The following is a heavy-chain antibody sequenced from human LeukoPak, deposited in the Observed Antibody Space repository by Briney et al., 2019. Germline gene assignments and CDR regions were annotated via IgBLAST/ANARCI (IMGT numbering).Heavy chain of an antibody. J-gene: IGHJ4*02. D-gene: IGHD3-10*01. CDR1: GFTVSRNY. CDR3: ARGGTSYYPSD. V-gene: IGHV3-66*01. CDR2: LYFDDYT. Sequence: GGSLRLSCAASGFTVSRNYMSWVRQTPGKGLEWVSILYFDDYTLYTDSVKGRFTISRDDSKNALYLQMNSLRAEDTALYFCARGGTSYYPSDWGQGTLVTVSS.